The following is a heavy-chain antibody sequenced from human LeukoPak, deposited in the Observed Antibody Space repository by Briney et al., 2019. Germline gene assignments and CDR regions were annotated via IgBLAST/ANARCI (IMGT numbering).Heavy chain of an antibody. V-gene: IGHV4-38-2*02. CDR3: ARLHSSSWSPVDY. CDR1: GYSISSEDY. Sequence: SETLSLTCTVSGYSISSEDYWGWLRQTPGKGLEWIGSFYHRGSYYNPSLRSRITLLLDMSKNQFSLKLTSVTAADTAVYYCARLHSSSWSPVDYWGQGTLVTVSS. J-gene: IGHJ4*02. CDR2: FYHRGS. D-gene: IGHD6-13*01.